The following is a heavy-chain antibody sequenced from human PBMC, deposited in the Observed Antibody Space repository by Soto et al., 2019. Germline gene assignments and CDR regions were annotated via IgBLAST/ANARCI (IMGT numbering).Heavy chain of an antibody. J-gene: IGHJ6*02. CDR1: GGTFSSYA. CDR3: ARALYQLLYARQPGYYYGMDV. V-gene: IGHV1-69*01. Sequence: QVQLVQSGAEVKKPGSSVKVSCKASGGTFSSYAISWVRQAPGQGLEWMGGIIPIFGTANYAQKFQGRVTITAVESTSTAYMELSSLRSEDTAVYYCARALYQLLYARQPGYYYGMDVWGQGTTVTVSS. CDR2: IIPIFGTA. D-gene: IGHD2-2*02.